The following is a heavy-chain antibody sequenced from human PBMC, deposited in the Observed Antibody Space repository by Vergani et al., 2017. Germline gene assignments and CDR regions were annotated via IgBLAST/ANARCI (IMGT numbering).Heavy chain of an antibody. CDR1: GFTFSNYW. V-gene: IGHV3-23*04. J-gene: IGHJ4*02. D-gene: IGHD3-10*01. CDR2: ISGSGVSA. CDR3: AKQYFVSGNYLFDY. Sequence: EVQLVESGGGLVQPGGSLRLSCTASGFTFSNYWMQWVRQAPGKGLMWVSGISGSGVSAYYTDSVKGRFTISRDNSKNMLFLQMNNLRTEDTAIYYCAKQYFVSGNYLFDYWGQGTLVTVSS.